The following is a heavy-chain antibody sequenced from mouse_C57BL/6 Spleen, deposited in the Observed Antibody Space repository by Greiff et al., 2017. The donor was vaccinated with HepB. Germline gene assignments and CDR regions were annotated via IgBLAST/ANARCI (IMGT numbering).Heavy chain of an antibody. CDR2: IYPRSGNT. V-gene: IGHV1-81*01. J-gene: IGHJ2*01. D-gene: IGHD2-5*01. CDR1: GYTFTSYG. CDR3: ARVQDSNQRDY. Sequence: VMLVESGAELARPGASVKLSCKASGYTFTSYGISWVKQRTGQGLEWIGEIYPRSGNTYYNEKFKGKATLTADKSSSTAYMELRSLTSEDSAVYFCARVQDSNQRDYWGQGTTLTVSS.